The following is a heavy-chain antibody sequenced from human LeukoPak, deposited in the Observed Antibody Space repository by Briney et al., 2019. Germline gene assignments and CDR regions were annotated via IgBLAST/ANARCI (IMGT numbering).Heavy chain of an antibody. Sequence: PSETLSLTCTVSGGSISSSSYYWSWIRQPPGKGLEWIGYIYYSGSTNYNPSLKSRVTISVDTSKNQFSLKLSSVTAADTAVYYCARTHSGYDLSVDYWGQGTLVTVSS. D-gene: IGHD5-12*01. CDR3: ARTHSGYDLSVDY. V-gene: IGHV4-61*01. CDR2: IYYSGST. CDR1: GGSISSSSYY. J-gene: IGHJ4*02.